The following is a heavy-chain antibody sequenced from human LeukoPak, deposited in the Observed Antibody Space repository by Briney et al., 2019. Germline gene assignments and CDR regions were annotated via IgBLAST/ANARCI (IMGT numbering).Heavy chain of an antibody. CDR2: IYTSGST. CDR3: ARTTEGGYTYDYFYYYYMDV. CDR1: GGSISTYY. J-gene: IGHJ6*03. D-gene: IGHD5-18*01. V-gene: IGHV4-4*07. Sequence: SETLSLTCTVSGGSISTYYWSWIRQPAGKGLEWIGRIYTSGSTNYNPSLKSRVTISVDTSKNQFSLKLSSVTAADTAVYYCARTTEGGYTYDYFYYYYMDVWGKGTTVTISS.